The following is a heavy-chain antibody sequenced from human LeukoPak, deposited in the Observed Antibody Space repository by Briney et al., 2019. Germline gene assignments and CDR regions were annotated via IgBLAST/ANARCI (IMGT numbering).Heavy chain of an antibody. CDR3: ARLGPKTPYYDYVWGSYRYDAFDI. CDR1: GYSFTSYW. Sequence: GESLKISCKGSGYSFTSYWIGWVRQMPGKGLEWMGIIYPGDSDTRYSPSFQGQVTISADKSISTAYLQWSSLKASDTAMYYCARLGPKTPYYDYVWGSYRYDAFDIWGQGTTVTVSS. CDR2: IYPGDSDT. V-gene: IGHV5-51*01. J-gene: IGHJ3*02. D-gene: IGHD3-16*02.